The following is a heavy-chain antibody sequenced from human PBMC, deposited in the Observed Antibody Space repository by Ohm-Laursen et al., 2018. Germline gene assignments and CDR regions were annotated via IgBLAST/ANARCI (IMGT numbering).Heavy chain of an antibody. CDR2: IGFSSSYI. CDR3: TRDSSGSFYYYYGMDV. CDR1: GLTFSSYS. Sequence: SLRLSCAASGLTFSSYSLNWVRQAPGKGLEWVSSIGFSSSYIYYADSVKGRFTISRDNAKNSPYLQMNSLRAEDTAVYYCTRDSSGSFYYYYGMDVWGQGTTVTVSS. V-gene: IGHV3-21*01. J-gene: IGHJ6*02. D-gene: IGHD3-22*01.